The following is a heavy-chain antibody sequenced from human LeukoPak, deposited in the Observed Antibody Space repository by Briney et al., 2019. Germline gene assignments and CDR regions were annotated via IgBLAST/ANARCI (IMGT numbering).Heavy chain of an antibody. V-gene: IGHV4-38-2*01. CDR1: GYSINSGYY. CDR2: IYQSGST. D-gene: IGHD3-10*01. J-gene: IGHJ4*02. CDR3: ARGLWFGELSAEY. Sequence: SETLSLTCAVSGYSINSGYYWGWIRQPPGKGLEWIGSIYQSGSTYYNPSLKSRVTLSVDTSKNQFSLKLSSVTAADTAVYYCARGLWFGELSAEYWGQGTLVTVSS.